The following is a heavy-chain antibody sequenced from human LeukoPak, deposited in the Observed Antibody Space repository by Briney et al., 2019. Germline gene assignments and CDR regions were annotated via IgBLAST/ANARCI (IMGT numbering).Heavy chain of an antibody. V-gene: IGHV3-21*01. D-gene: IGHD3-3*01. CDR2: ISSRSSYI. CDR1: GFTFSSYS. CDR3: ASGVNYFDY. J-gene: IGHJ4*02. Sequence: GGSLRLSCAASGFTFSSYSMNWVRQAPGKGLEWVSSISSRSSYIFYADSVKGRFTISRDNAKKSLYLQMNSLRAEDTAVYYCASGVNYFDYWGQGTLVTVSS.